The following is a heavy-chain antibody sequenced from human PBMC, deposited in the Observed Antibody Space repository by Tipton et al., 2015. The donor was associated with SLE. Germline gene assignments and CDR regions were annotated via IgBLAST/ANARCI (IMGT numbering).Heavy chain of an antibody. CDR3: ARSSGYLD. V-gene: IGHV4-61*09. CDR2: IYTSGST. Sequence: TLSLTCTVSGGSISSGSYYWSWIRQPAGKGLEWIGHIYTSGSTNYNPSLKSRVTISVDTSKNQFSLKLSSVTAADTAVYYCARSSGYLDWGQGTLVTVSS. J-gene: IGHJ4*02. CDR1: GGSISSGSYY. D-gene: IGHD5-12*01.